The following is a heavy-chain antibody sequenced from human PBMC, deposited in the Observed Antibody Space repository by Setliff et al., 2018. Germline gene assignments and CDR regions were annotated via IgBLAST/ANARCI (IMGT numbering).Heavy chain of an antibody. D-gene: IGHD5-12*01. CDR3: ARSPGWITWFDY. J-gene: IGHJ4*02. V-gene: IGHV3-21*01. CDR1: GFSFSSYT. CDR2: IGGSRNDYI. Sequence: GGSLRLSCAASGFSFSSYTMNWVRQAPGKGLEWISSIGGSRNDYIVYADSVKGRFTISRDNAENSLYLQMTSLRAEDTAVYYCARSPGWITWFDYWGQGILVTVSS.